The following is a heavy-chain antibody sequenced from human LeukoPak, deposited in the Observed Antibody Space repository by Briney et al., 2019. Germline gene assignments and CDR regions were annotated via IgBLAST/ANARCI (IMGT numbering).Heavy chain of an antibody. Sequence: GGSLRLSCAASGFTVSSNYMGWVRQAPGKGLEWVSVIYSGGSTYYADSVKGRFTISRDNSKNTLYLQMNSLRAEDTAVYYCAREYGGNSEYYYYYGMDVWGQGTTVTVSS. V-gene: IGHV3-66*01. CDR1: GFTVSSNY. CDR3: AREYGGNSEYYYYYGMDV. J-gene: IGHJ6*02. D-gene: IGHD2-21*02. CDR2: IYSGGST.